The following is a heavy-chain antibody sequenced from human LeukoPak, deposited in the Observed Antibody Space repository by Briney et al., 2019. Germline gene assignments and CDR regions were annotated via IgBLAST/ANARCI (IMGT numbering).Heavy chain of an antibody. V-gene: IGHV1-18*01. Sequence: ASVKVSCKASGYTFTSYGISWVRQAPGQGLEWMGWISAYNGNTSYAQKLQGRVTMTTDTSTSTAYMELRSLRSDDTAVYYCASPWCSSTSCYRGLFGYWGQGTLVTVSS. CDR1: GYTFTSYG. CDR2: ISAYNGNT. CDR3: ASPWCSSTSCYRGLFGY. D-gene: IGHD2-2*02. J-gene: IGHJ4*02.